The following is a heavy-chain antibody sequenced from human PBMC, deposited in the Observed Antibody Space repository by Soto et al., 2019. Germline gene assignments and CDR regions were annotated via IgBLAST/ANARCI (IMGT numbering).Heavy chain of an antibody. CDR3: ARINWGPPYYCDYRDF. J-gene: IGHJ6*03. V-gene: IGHV2-26*01. Sequence: QVTLKESGPVLVKPTETLTLTCTVSGFSLSNQRLSVTWIRQPPGKALEWLAHISSNDEKSYSPSPKSRLTTSKDTSKNQVILTMTNMDPVDTATYNCARINWGPPYYCDYRDFWGKGSTVAAS. CDR2: ISSNDEK. D-gene: IGHD7-27*01. CDR1: GFSLSNQRLS.